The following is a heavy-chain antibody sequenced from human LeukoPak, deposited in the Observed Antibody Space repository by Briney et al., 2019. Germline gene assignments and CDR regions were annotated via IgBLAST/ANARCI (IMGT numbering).Heavy chain of an antibody. CDR1: GFTFSSYS. V-gene: IGHV3-21*01. Sequence: GGSLRLSCAASGFTFSSYSMNWVRQAPGKGLEWVSSISSSSSYIYYADSVKGRFTISRDNAKNSLYLQMNSLRAEDTAVYYCARDPKTGTTSDWFDPWGQGTLVTVSS. CDR3: ARDPKTGTTSDWFDP. CDR2: ISSSSSYI. J-gene: IGHJ5*02. D-gene: IGHD1-1*01.